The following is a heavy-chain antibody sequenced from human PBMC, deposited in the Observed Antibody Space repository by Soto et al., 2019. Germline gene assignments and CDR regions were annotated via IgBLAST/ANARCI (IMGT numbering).Heavy chain of an antibody. D-gene: IGHD3-10*01. CDR3: AKTYGPFGWIDP. J-gene: IGHJ5*02. Sequence: QVHLQESGPGLVKPSQTLSLTCTVSGGSISNAQYCWAWIRQHPGKGLEWIGYIYYSGNTYYSPSLKSRVSISIDTSKNLFSLKVNSVTAADTAVYYCAKTYGPFGWIDPWGQGTLVTVSS. CDR2: IYYSGNT. V-gene: IGHV4-31*03. CDR1: GGSISNAQYC.